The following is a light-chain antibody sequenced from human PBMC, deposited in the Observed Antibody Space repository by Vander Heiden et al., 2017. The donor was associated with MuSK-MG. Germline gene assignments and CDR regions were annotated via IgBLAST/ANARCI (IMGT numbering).Light chain of an antibody. V-gene: IGLV2-8*01. J-gene: IGLJ1*01. CDR2: EVN. Sequence: QSALTQPPSASGSPGQSVTISCTGTSSDVGAYNFVSWYQQHPGKAPKLIIFEVNNRPSGVPDRFSGSKSGNTASLTVSGLQAEDEAYYYCSSFSGSTNVFGTGTKVT. CDR3: SSFSGSTNV. CDR1: SSDVGAYNF.